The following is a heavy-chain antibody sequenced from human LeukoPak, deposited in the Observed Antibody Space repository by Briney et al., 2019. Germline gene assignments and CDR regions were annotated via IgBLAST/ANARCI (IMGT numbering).Heavy chain of an antibody. CDR3: ARVDTAMVTFDY. Sequence: SETLSFTCTVSGGSISSGDYYWSWIRQPPGKGLEWIGYIYYSGSTYYNPSLKSRVTISVDTSKNQFSLKLSSVTAADTAVYYCARVDTAMVTFDYWGQGTLVTVSS. V-gene: IGHV4-30-4*01. CDR1: GGSISSGDYY. CDR2: IYYSGST. J-gene: IGHJ4*02. D-gene: IGHD5-18*01.